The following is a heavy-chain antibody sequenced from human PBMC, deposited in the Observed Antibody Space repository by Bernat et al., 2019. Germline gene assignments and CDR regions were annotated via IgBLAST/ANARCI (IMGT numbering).Heavy chain of an antibody. J-gene: IGHJ5*02. Sequence: QLQLQESGPGLVKPSETLSLTCTVSGGSISSSSYYWGWIRQPPGKGLEWLGSIYYSGSTYYNPSLKSRVTISADTSNNQFSLKLRPVTAADTAVYYCARRGEISYYDFWSGLSRSHNWFDPWGQGTLVTVSS. CDR2: IYYSGST. CDR1: GGSISSSSYY. CDR3: ARRGEISYYDFWSGLSRSHNWFDP. D-gene: IGHD3-3*01. V-gene: IGHV4-39*01.